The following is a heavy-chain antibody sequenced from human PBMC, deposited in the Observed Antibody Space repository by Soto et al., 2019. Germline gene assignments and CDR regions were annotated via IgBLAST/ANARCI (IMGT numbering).Heavy chain of an antibody. CDR3: TTVVKGGFGDFDY. J-gene: IGHJ4*02. CDR1: GFTFSNAW. D-gene: IGHD3-10*01. V-gene: IGHV3-15*07. CDR2: IKSKSDGGTT. Sequence: EVQLVESGGGLVKPGGSLRLSCAASGFTFSNAWMTWVRQAPGKGLEWVGRIKSKSDGGTTDYAAPVKGRFTISRDDSKNTLYLQMNSLKTEDTAVYYCTTVVKGGFGDFDYWGQGTLVTVSS.